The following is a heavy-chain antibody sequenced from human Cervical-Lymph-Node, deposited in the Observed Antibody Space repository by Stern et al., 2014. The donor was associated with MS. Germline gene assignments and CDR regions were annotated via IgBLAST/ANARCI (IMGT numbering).Heavy chain of an antibody. D-gene: IGHD3-16*01. CDR1: GYTFSSFA. CDR3: GRGWGDPRH. Sequence: VQLGQSGAEVKKPGASVNVSCKASGYTFSSFAITWVRQAPGQGLEWMGTITVYNGNTNYAQRVQDRVTMTTDTPTTTPYREGGTRRSDTTAVYYGGRGWGDPRHWGQGTLVTVSS. V-gene: IGHV1-18*01. J-gene: IGHJ4*02. CDR2: ITVYNGNT.